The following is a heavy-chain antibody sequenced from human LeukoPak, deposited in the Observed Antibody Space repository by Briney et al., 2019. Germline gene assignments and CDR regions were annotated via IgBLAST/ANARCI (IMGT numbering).Heavy chain of an antibody. J-gene: IGHJ4*02. CDR1: GFTFSSYG. D-gene: IGHD6-13*01. V-gene: IGHV3-30*02. CDR2: IRYDGSNK. CDR3: RWLDY. Sequence: PGGSLRLSCAASGFTFSSYGMHWVRQAPGKGLEWVAFIRYDGSNKYYADTVKGRFTISRDNSKNTLYLQMNSLRAEDTAVYSSRWLDYWGQGTLVTVSS.